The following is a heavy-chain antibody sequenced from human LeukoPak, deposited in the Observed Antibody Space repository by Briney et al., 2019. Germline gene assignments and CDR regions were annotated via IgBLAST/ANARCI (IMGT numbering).Heavy chain of an antibody. Sequence: PSETLSLTCTVSGGSISSYYWSWIRQPPGKGLEGIGYIYYSGSTNYNPSLRSRVTISVDTSKNQFSLKLSSVTAADTAVYYCARLAGFGVVTCYYYYYGMDVWGQGTTVTVSS. D-gene: IGHD3-3*01. J-gene: IGHJ6*02. CDR3: ARLAGFGVVTCYYYYYGMDV. V-gene: IGHV4-59*01. CDR1: GGSISSYY. CDR2: IYYSGST.